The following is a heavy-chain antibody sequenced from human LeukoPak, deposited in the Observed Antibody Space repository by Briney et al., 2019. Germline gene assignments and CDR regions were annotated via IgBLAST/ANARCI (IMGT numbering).Heavy chain of an antibody. D-gene: IGHD5-12*01. Sequence: SETLSLTCTLSGGSISTYYWSWIRQPPGKGLEWIGYIYHSGSTNYNPSRKSRVTISVDTSKNQFSLKLSFVTAADTAVYYCARGGGYASPIGYWVQGALVTVSS. CDR3: ARGGGYASPIGY. J-gene: IGHJ4*02. CDR1: GGSISTYY. CDR2: IYHSGST. V-gene: IGHV4-59*01.